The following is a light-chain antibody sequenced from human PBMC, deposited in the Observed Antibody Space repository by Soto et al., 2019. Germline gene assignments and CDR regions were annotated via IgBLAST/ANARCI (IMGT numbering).Light chain of an antibody. Sequence: QSALTQSPSASGSPGQSVTISCTGTSSDVGGYNYVSWYQQHPGKAPKLMIYEVTKRPSGVPDRFSGSKSGNTASLTVSGLQAEDEADYYCSSYAGSNNLFGGGTKVTVL. CDR1: SSDVGGYNY. CDR3: SSYAGSNNL. J-gene: IGLJ2*01. V-gene: IGLV2-8*01. CDR2: EVT.